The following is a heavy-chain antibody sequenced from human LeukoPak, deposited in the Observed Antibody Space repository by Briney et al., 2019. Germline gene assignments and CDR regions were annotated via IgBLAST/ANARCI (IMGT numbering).Heavy chain of an antibody. CDR2: IRYDGSNK. V-gene: IGHV3-30*02. J-gene: IGHJ4*02. CDR3: ARVYYDSSGFDY. Sequence: GGSLRLSCAASGFTFSSYGMHWVRQAPGKGLEWVAFIRYDGSNKYYADSVKGRFTISRDNSKNTLYLQMNSLRAEGTAVYYCARVYYDSSGFDYWGQGTLVTVSS. CDR1: GFTFSSYG. D-gene: IGHD3-22*01.